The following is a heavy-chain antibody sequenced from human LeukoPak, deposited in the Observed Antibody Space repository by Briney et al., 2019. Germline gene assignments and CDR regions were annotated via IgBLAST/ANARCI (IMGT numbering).Heavy chain of an antibody. J-gene: IGHJ6*04. CDR1: GFTFSPYT. Sequence: PGGSLRLSCTASGFTFSPYTMNWVRQAPGKGLEWVSSITGDDNSVSYGGSVKGRFTISRDNAKNSLYLQMNSLRAEDTAVYYCAELGITMIGGVWGKGTTVTISS. D-gene: IGHD3-10*02. V-gene: IGHV3-21*01. CDR2: ITGDDNSV. CDR3: AELGITMIGGV.